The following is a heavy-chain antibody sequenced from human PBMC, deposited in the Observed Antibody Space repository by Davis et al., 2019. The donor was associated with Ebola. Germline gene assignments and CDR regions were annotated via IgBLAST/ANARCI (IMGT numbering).Heavy chain of an antibody. CDR2: IGWNSGNI. Sequence: GGSLRLSCAASGFTFGHYAMHWVRQAPGKGLEWVSGIGWNSGNIGYAGSVKGRFTISRDNSKNTLYLQMNSLRADDTAVYYCAKNPLEVGLSYFHYWGQGTLVTVSS. CDR1: GFTFGHYA. CDR3: AKNPLEVGLSYFHY. J-gene: IGHJ4*02. V-gene: IGHV3-9*01. D-gene: IGHD3-3*01.